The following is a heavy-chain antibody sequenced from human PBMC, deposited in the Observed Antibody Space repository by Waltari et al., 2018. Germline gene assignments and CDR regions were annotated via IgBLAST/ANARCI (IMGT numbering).Heavy chain of an antibody. CDR1: GGTFSSYA. CDR2: IIPIFGTA. J-gene: IGHJ6*03. D-gene: IGHD3-3*01. Sequence: QVQLVQSGAEVKKPGSSVKVSCKASGGTFSSYAISWVRQAPGQGLEWMGGIIPIFGTANYAQKFQCRVTITADESTSTAYMELSSLRSEDTAVYYCARAGVLRFLEWLLSGPMDVWGKGTTVTISS. CDR3: ARAGVLRFLEWLLSGPMDV. V-gene: IGHV1-69*12.